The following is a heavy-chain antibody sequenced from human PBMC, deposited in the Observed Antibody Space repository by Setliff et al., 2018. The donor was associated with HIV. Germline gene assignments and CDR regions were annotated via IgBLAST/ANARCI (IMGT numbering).Heavy chain of an antibody. Sequence: GGSLRLSCAASGFTFSSYAMSWVRQAPGKGLEWVSVISGSGGTTYYADSVKGRFTISRDNSKNTVFLQMNSLRGEDTAVYYCAKTDSSSWLNPYNWFDPWGQGTLVTVSS. CDR1: GFTFSSYA. CDR2: ISGSGGTT. J-gene: IGHJ5*02. V-gene: IGHV3-23*01. CDR3: AKTDSSSWLNPYNWFDP. D-gene: IGHD6-13*01.